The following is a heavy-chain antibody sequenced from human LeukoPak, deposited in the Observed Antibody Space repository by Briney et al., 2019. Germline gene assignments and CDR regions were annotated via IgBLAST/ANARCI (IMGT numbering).Heavy chain of an antibody. CDR2: IIPIFGTA. D-gene: IGHD3-22*01. CDR3: AREHLDYYYDSSGYYLYWYFDL. Sequence: ASVKVSCKASGYTFTSYGISWVRQAPGQGLEWMGGIIPIFGTANYAQKFQGRVTITADESTSTAYMELSSLRSEDTAVYYCAREHLDYYYDSSGYYLYWYFDLWGRGTLVTVSS. J-gene: IGHJ2*01. V-gene: IGHV1-69*13. CDR1: GYTFTSYG.